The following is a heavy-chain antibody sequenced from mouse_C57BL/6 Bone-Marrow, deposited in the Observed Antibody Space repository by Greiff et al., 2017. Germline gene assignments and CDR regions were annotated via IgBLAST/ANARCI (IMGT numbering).Heavy chain of an antibody. Sequence: VQLQQSGPELVKPGASVKISCKASGYTFTDYYMNWVKQSHGKSLEWIGDINPNNGGTSYNQKFKGKATLTVDKSSSTAYMELRSLTSEDSAVYYCASGGYDGYYDWYFDVWGTGTTVTVSS. J-gene: IGHJ1*03. CDR2: INPNNGGT. D-gene: IGHD2-3*01. CDR3: ASGGYDGYYDWYFDV. CDR1: GYTFTDYY. V-gene: IGHV1-26*01.